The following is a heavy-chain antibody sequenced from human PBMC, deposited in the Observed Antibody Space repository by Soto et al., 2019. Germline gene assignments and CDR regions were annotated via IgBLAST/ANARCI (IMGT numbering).Heavy chain of an antibody. J-gene: IGHJ4*02. Sequence: GGSLRLSCAASGFTFSSYAMGWVRQGPGKGLEWVAVVSIGGSTHYADSVRGRSTISRDNSKNTLSLQMNSLTAEDTAVYFCAKRRGAGGHFDYWGQGALVTVSS. CDR2: VSIGGST. CDR3: AKRRGAGGHFDY. CDR1: GFTFSSYA. V-gene: IGHV3-23*01. D-gene: IGHD2-15*01.